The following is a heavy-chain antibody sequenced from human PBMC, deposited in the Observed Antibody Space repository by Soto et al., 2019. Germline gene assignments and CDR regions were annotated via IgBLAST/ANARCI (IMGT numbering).Heavy chain of an antibody. CDR1: GFTFSNYA. D-gene: IGHD4-17*01. CDR3: ASPLTTGIYFDS. CDR2: ISGSGDYT. V-gene: IGHV3-23*01. J-gene: IGHJ4*02. Sequence: EVQLLESGGGLVQPGGSLRLSCAASGFTFSNYAVSWVRQAPGKGLEWVSFISGSGDYTYYADSVKGRFTISRDNSQNTLYLQMNTVRAEDTAMYFCASPLTTGIYFDSWGQGTLVTVSS.